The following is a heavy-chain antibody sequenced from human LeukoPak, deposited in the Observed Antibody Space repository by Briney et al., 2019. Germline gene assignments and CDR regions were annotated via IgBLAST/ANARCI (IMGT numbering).Heavy chain of an antibody. D-gene: IGHD3-10*01. V-gene: IGHV3-23*01. CDR2: IGISGDST. CDR3: AKRALYGSGTYYFDC. Sequence: GGSLRLSCAASGFTFSTYGMTWVRQAPGKGLEWVSDIGISGDSTYYADSVKGRFTISRDNSKNTLYLQMNSLRAEDTAVYYCAKRALYGSGTYYFDCWGQGTLVTVSS. J-gene: IGHJ4*02. CDR1: GFTFSTYG.